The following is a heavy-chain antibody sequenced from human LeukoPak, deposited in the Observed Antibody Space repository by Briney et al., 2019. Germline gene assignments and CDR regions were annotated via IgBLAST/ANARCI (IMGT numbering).Heavy chain of an antibody. CDR3: AKDLGIVVVILAFDI. CDR2: INSDGTSI. D-gene: IGHD3-22*01. J-gene: IGHJ3*02. V-gene: IGHV3-74*01. Sequence: GGSLRLSCAASGFTFSTYWMHWVRQVPGKGLVWVSRINSDGTSISYADSVKGRFTISRDNSKNTLYLQMNSLRAEDTAVYYCAKDLGIVVVILAFDIWGQGTMVTVSS. CDR1: GFTFSTYW.